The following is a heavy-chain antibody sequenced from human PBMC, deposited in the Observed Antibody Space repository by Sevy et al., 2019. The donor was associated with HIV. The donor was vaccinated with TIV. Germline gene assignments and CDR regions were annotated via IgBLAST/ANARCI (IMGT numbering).Heavy chain of an antibody. Sequence: SETLSLTCTVSGGSITSYYWSWIRQPPRKGLEWIGYFYHSGSINYNPSLKSRVTISVDTSKNQFSLKLNSVTAADTAVYYCARLKGGYCSTTNYYTLDYWGQGTLVTVFS. CDR2: FYHSGSI. J-gene: IGHJ4*02. V-gene: IGHV4-59*12. D-gene: IGHD2-2*02. CDR3: ARLKGGYCSTTNYYTLDY. CDR1: GGSITSYY.